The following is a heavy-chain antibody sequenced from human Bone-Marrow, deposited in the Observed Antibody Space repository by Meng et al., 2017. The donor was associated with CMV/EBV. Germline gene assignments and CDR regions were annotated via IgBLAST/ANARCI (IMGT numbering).Heavy chain of an antibody. J-gene: IGHJ4*02. V-gene: IGHV4-39*07. D-gene: IGHD3-16*01. Sequence: SETLSLTCTVSGGSISSSSYYWGWNRQPPGKGLEWIGSIYYSGSTYYNPSLKSRVTISVDTSKNQFSLKLSSVTAADTAVYYCARVPSKGVSGPFDYWGQGTLVTVSS. CDR1: GGSISSSSYY. CDR2: IYYSGST. CDR3: ARVPSKGVSGPFDY.